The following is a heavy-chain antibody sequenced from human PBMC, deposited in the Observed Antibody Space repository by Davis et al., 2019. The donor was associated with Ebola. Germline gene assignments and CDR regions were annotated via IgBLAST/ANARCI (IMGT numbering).Heavy chain of an antibody. CDR2: LYSDGTT. D-gene: IGHD1-7*01. J-gene: IGHJ4*02. CDR1: GLTVSSNY. V-gene: IGHV3-53*01. CDR3: ARVQVVRNALGITGSTTPDCFDY. Sequence: PGGSLRLSCAASGLTVSSNYMSWVRQAPGKGLEWVSILYSDGTTYYGDSVKGRFIISSDNSRNTLYLQMNSLRAEDTAVYYWARVQVVRNALGITGSTTPDCFDYWGQGTLVTVS.